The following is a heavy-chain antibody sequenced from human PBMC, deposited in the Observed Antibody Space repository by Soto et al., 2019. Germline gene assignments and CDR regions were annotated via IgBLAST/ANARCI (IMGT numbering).Heavy chain of an antibody. CDR2: ISSSGSTI. CDR1: GFTFSDYY. Sequence: QVQLVESGGGLVKPGGSLRLSCAASGFTFSDYYMSWIRQAPGKGLEWVSYISSSGSTIYYADSVKGRFTISRDNAKNSMYLQRNSLRAEDTAVYYCAREPPGTHTLLRYFGWFDPWGQGTLVTVSS. CDR3: AREPPGTHTLLRYFGWFDP. J-gene: IGHJ5*02. D-gene: IGHD3-9*01. V-gene: IGHV3-11*01.